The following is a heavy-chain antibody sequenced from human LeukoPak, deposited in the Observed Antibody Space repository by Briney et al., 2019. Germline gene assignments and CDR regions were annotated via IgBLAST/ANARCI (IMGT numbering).Heavy chain of an antibody. J-gene: IGHJ4*02. V-gene: IGHV4-59*01. D-gene: IGHD3-10*01. CDR2: IHFSGST. CDR3: ARIFRGAYFDY. CDR1: GGSISSYY. Sequence: SETLSLTCTVSGGSISSYYWSWIRQPPGKGLEWIGYIHFSGSTNYNPSLKSRVTVSDGKSKNQFSLKLSSVTAADTAVYYCARIFRGAYFDYWGQGTLVTVSS.